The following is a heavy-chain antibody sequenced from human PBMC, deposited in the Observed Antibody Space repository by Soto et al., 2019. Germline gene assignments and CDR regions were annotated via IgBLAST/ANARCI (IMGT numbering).Heavy chain of an antibody. J-gene: IGHJ6*02. CDR3: ARQYEYYDFWSGYYYGMDV. CDR1: GGSISSSSYY. CDR2: IYYSGST. V-gene: IGHV4-39*01. Sequence: SETLSLTCTVSGGSISSSSYYWGWIRQPPGKGLEWIGSIYYSGSTYYNPSLKSRVTISVDTSKNQFSLKLSSVTAADTAVYYCARQYEYYDFWSGYYYGMDVWGPGTTLTVSS. D-gene: IGHD3-3*01.